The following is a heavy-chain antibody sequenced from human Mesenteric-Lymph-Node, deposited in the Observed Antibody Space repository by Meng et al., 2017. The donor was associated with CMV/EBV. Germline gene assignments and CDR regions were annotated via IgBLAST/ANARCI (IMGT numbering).Heavy chain of an antibody. CDR2: INPNSGGT. J-gene: IGHJ4*02. Sequence: GESLKISCKASGYTFTGYYMHWVRQAPGQGLEWMGWINPNSGGTNYAQKFQGRVTMTRDTSISTAYMELSRLRSDDTAVYYCARVGVGGSYEAYWGQGTLVTVSS. D-gene: IGHD1-26*01. CDR1: GYTFTGYY. V-gene: IGHV1-2*02. CDR3: ARVGVGGSYEAY.